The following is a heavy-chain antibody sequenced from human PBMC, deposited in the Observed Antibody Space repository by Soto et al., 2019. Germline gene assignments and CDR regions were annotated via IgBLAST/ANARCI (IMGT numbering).Heavy chain of an antibody. V-gene: IGHV1-18*01. J-gene: IGHJ4*02. Sequence: QVHLVQSGAEVKKPGASVKVSCKGSGYIFTTYGITWVRQAPGQGLEWMGWISAHNGNTNYAQKLHGRVTVTRDTSTCTAYMELRNPRSDDTAVYYCARGRYGDYWGQGALVTVSS. D-gene: IGHD1-1*01. CDR3: ARGRYGDY. CDR2: ISAHNGNT. CDR1: GYIFTTYG.